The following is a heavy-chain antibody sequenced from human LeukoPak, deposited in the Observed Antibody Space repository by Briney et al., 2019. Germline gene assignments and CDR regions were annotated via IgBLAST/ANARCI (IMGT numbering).Heavy chain of an antibody. CDR2: INPNSGGT. D-gene: IGHD2-2*01. CDR1: GYTFTGHY. V-gene: IGHV1-2*02. Sequence: ASVKVSCKASGYTFTGHYMHWVRQAPGQGLEWMGWINPNSGGTNYAQKFQGRVTMTRDTSISTAYMELSRLRSDDTAVYYCATDVPATAEAWGQGTLVTVSS. J-gene: IGHJ5*02. CDR3: ATDVPATAEA.